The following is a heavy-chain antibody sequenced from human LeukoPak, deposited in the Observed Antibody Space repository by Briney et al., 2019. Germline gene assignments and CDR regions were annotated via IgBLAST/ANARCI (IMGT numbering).Heavy chain of an antibody. V-gene: IGHV3-30*02. D-gene: IGHD3-10*01. CDR1: GITFSSYG. Sequence: GGSLRLSCAASGITFSSYGMHWVRQAPGKGLEWEAFIRYDGSNEYYVDSVKGRFTISRDNSKNTLYLQMNSLRAEDTAVYYCAKDQFWFGESNAFDYWGQGTLVTVSS. J-gene: IGHJ4*02. CDR3: AKDQFWFGESNAFDY. CDR2: IRYDGSNE.